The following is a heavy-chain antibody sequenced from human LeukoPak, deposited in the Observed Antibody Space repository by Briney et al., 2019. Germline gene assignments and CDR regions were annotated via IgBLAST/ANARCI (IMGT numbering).Heavy chain of an antibody. D-gene: IGHD3-9*01. V-gene: IGHV3-33*08. Sequence: GGSLRLSCAASEFTFSSYWMSWVRQAPGKGLEWVAVIWYEGSNKHYADSVRGRFTISRDNSKNMLYLQMNSLRAEDTAVYFCARGEYDILTGYIDHWGHGTLVTVSS. CDR1: EFTFSSYW. CDR3: ARGEYDILTGYIDH. CDR2: IWYEGSNK. J-gene: IGHJ1*01.